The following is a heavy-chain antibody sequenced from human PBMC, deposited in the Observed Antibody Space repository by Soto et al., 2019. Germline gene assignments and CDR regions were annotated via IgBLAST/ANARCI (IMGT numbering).Heavy chain of an antibody. D-gene: IGHD3-22*01. CDR3: ARRYYDSSGYHSGYYYGMDV. Sequence: EGSLRLSGAASGFTFNSYAMHWVRQAPGKGLAWVAIISYDGSIKYYADSVKGRFTISRDNSKNTLYLQMSSLRIEDTAVYYCARRYYDSSGYHSGYYYGMDVWGQGTTVTVSS. V-gene: IGHV3-30-3*01. CDR1: GFTFNSYA. J-gene: IGHJ6*02. CDR2: ISYDGSIK.